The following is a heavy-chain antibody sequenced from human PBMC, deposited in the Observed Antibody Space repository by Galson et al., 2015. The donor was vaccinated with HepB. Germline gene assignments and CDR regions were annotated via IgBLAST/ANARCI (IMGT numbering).Heavy chain of an antibody. D-gene: IGHD4-23*01. CDR1: GFTFSSYG. CDR2: INTDGTTT. Sequence: SLRLSCAASGFTFSSYGMHWVRQAPRKGLVWVSRINTDGTTTNYADSVKGRFTISRDNAKNTLYLQMNSLRAEDTAVYYCARPYGGNYHFDYWGQGTLVTVSS. CDR3: ARPYGGNYHFDY. V-gene: IGHV3-74*01. J-gene: IGHJ4*02.